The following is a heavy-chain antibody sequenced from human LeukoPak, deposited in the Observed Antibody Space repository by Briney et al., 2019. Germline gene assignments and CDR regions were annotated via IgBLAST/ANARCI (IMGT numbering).Heavy chain of an antibody. CDR1: GGSISSGGYS. D-gene: IGHD4-17*01. CDR3: ASGRTDGDYLYWYFDL. CDR2: IYHSGST. Sequence: SQTLSLTCAVSGGSISSGGYSWSWIRQPPGKGLEWIGYIYHSGSTYYNPSLKSRVTISVDTSKNQFSLKLSSVTAADTAVYYCASGRTDGDYLYWYFDLWGRGTLVTVSS. V-gene: IGHV4-30-2*05. J-gene: IGHJ2*01.